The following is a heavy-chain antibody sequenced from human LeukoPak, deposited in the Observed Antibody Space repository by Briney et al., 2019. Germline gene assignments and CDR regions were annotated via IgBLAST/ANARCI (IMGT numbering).Heavy chain of an antibody. CDR1: GYIFTNYG. Sequence: ASVKVPCKASGYIFTNYGISWVRQAPGQGLEWMGWISTYNGKTNYAQKLQGRVTMTIDTSTSTAYMELRSLRSDDTAVYYCARDWVTAMGTFDYWGQGTLVTVSS. CDR2: ISTYNGKT. CDR3: ARDWVTAMGTFDY. J-gene: IGHJ4*02. D-gene: IGHD5-18*01. V-gene: IGHV1-18*01.